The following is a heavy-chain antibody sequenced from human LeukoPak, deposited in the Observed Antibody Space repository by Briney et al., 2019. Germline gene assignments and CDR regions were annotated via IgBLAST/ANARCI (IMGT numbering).Heavy chain of an antibody. CDR3: AKTTVGYSSGRFPGWPADY. J-gene: IGHJ4*02. V-gene: IGHV3-23*01. CDR1: GFAFGSYA. CDR2: IFGSGGSA. D-gene: IGHD2-15*01. Sequence: GGALRLSCTASGFAFGSYAVYWVRQAPGKGLGWVSGIFGSGGSAHYADSVKGRFTISRDNSKNTVYLEMNSLGVEDTAVDYCAKTTVGYSSGRFPGWPADYWGQGTLVTVSS.